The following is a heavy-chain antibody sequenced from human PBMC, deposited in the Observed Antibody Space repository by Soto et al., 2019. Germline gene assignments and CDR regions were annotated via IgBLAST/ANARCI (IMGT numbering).Heavy chain of an antibody. V-gene: IGHV3-21*01. CDR3: ARWRAAGLWFGSHIGGAFDI. CDR1: GFTFSSYS. CDR2: ISSSSSYI. D-gene: IGHD3-10*01. Sequence: PGGSLRLSCAASGFTFSSYSMNWVRQAPGKGLEWVSSISSSSSYIYYADSVKGRFTISRDNAKNSLYLQMNSLRAEDTAVYYCARWRAAGLWFGSHIGGAFDIWGQGTMVTV. J-gene: IGHJ3*02.